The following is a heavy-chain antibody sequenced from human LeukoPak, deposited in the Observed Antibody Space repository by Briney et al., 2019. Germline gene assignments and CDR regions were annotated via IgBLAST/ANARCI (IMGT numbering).Heavy chain of an antibody. Sequence: PSETLSLTCTVSGGSISSHYWSWIRQPAGKGLEWIGRIYTSGSTNYNPSLKSRVTMSVDTSKNQFSLKLSSVTAADTAVYYCARGSSSSGLNWFDPWGQGTLVTVSS. CDR3: ARGSSSSGLNWFDP. D-gene: IGHD6-6*01. CDR2: IYTSGST. V-gene: IGHV4-4*07. CDR1: GGSISSHY. J-gene: IGHJ5*02.